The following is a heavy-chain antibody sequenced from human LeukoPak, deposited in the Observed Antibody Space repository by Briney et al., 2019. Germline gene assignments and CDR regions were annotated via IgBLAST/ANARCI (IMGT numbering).Heavy chain of an antibody. CDR3: AKKTPGIHPFDS. Sequence: LPGRSLRLSCAASGFTFRTSAFSWVRQSPGRGLEWVSTVGTDSDTYYADSVKGRFTISRDNSKNTVYLQMTGLRADDTAVYYCAKKTPGIHPFDSWGQGTLVTVSP. D-gene: IGHD6-13*01. J-gene: IGHJ4*02. CDR1: GFTFRTSA. V-gene: IGHV3-23*01. CDR2: VGTDSDT.